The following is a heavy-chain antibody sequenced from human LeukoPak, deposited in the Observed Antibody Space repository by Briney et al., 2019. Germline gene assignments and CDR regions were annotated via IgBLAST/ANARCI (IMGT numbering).Heavy chain of an antibody. V-gene: IGHV5-51*01. D-gene: IGHD3-10*01. CDR1: GYSFTSYW. CDR3: AANLYYYGSGSYYIGFDP. CDR2: IYPGDSDT. Sequence: GESLKISCKGSGYSFTSYWIGWVRQMPGKGLEWIGIIYPGDSDTRYSPSFQGQVTISADKSISTAYLQWSSLKASDTAMYYCAANLYYYGSGSYYIGFDPWGQGTLVTVSS. J-gene: IGHJ5*02.